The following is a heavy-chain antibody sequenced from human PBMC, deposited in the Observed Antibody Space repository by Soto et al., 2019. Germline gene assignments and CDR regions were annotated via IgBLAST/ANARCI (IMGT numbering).Heavy chain of an antibody. V-gene: IGHV4-34*01. D-gene: IGHD5-18*01. CDR2: INHSGST. J-gene: IGHJ6*02. Sequence: LSLTCAVYGGSFSGYYWSWIRQPPGKGLEWIGEINHSGSTNYNPSLKSRVTISVDTSKNQFSLKLSSVTAADTAVYYCARGPAMGYYYYYGMDVWGQGTTVTAP. CDR3: ARGPAMGYYYYYGMDV. CDR1: GGSFSGYY.